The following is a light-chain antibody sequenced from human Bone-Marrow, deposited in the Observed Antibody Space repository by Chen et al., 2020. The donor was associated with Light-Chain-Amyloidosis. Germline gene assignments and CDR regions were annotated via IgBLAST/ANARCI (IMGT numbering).Light chain of an antibody. J-gene: IGKJ5*01. CDR3: QQYHDWPPIT. CDR1: QSVRSN. CDR2: AAS. Sequence: EIVMTQSPASVTVSPGESVTLSCRASQSVRSNLAWYQQRPGQAPRLLISAASTRASNVPVRFSGSGSGTEFTLTISTLQSEDIAVYKCQQYHDWPPITFGQGTRLEVK. V-gene: IGKV3-15*01.